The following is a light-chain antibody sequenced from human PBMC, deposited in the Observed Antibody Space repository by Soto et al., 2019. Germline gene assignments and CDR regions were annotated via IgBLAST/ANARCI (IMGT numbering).Light chain of an antibody. CDR3: QSYDNRLSAWV. CDR1: ASNLGTGYE. V-gene: IGLV1-40*01. J-gene: IGLJ2*01. Sequence: QSVLTQPPSVSGAPGQKVTISCTGTASNLGTGYEVHWYQQFPGKAPKFLIYGTTHRPSGVPDRFSGSKSGTSASLAITGLQPEDEADYYCQSYDNRLSAWVFGGGTQLTVL. CDR2: GTT.